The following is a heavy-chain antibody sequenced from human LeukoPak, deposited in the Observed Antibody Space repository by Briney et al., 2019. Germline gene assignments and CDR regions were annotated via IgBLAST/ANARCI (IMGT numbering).Heavy chain of an antibody. D-gene: IGHD3-3*01. CDR3: ARHKGGWRNYYYGMDV. Sequence: PSETLSLTCTVSGGSISSYYWSWIRQPPGKGLEWIGHIYYSGSTNYNPSLKSRVTISVDTSKNQFSLKLSSVTAADTAVYYCARHKGGWRNYYYGMDVWGQGTTVTVSS. CDR1: GGSISSYY. V-gene: IGHV4-59*08. CDR2: IYYSGST. J-gene: IGHJ6*02.